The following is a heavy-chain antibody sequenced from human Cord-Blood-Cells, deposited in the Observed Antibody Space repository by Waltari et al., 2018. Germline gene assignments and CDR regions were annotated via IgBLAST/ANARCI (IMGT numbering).Heavy chain of an antibody. Sequence: EVQLVEYGGGLVQAGRSLRLSCAASGFTFDDYAMRWVRPAPGKGLEWVSGISWNSGSIGYADSVKGRFTISRDNAKNSLYLQMNSLRAEDTALYYCAKARYSYGYEFDYWGQGTLVTVSS. V-gene: IGHV3-9*01. CDR3: AKARYSYGYEFDY. J-gene: IGHJ4*02. D-gene: IGHD5-18*01. CDR2: ISWNSGSI. CDR1: GFTFDDYA.